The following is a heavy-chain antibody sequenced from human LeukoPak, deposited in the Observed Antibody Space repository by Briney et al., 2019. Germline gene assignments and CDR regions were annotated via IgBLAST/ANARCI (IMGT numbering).Heavy chain of an antibody. CDR3: ARKRVRYCSSTSCQYIDY. Sequence: ASVKVSCKASGYTFTGYYMHWVRQAPGQGLEWMGWINPNSGGTNYARKFQGRVTMTRDTSISTAYMELSRLRSDDTAVYYCARKRVRYCSSTSCQYIDYWGQGTLVTVSS. D-gene: IGHD2-2*01. V-gene: IGHV1-2*02. CDR2: INPNSGGT. J-gene: IGHJ4*02. CDR1: GYTFTGYY.